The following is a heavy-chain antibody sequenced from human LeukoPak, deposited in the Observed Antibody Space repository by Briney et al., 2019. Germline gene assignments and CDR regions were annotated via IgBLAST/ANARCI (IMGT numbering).Heavy chain of an antibody. V-gene: IGHV1-46*01. CDR2: INPSGGST. CDR3: ARGGSCNSASGGDCSHLLIA. D-gene: IGHD2-21*02. CDR1: GYTFTSYS. J-gene: IGHJ5*02. Sequence: ASVKVSCKASGYTFTSYSMHWVRQAPGQGLEWMGIINPSGGSTSYAQKFQGRVTMIRDTSTSTVYMELSSLRSEDTAVYYCARGGSCNSASGGDCSHLLIAWGQGTLVTVSS.